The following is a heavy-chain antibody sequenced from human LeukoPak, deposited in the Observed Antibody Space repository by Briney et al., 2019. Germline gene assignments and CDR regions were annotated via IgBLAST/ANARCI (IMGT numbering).Heavy chain of an antibody. J-gene: IGHJ5*02. Sequence: GGSLRLSCAASGFTFSSYAMHWDRQSPGKGLEWVAVISYDGSNKYYADSVKGRFTISRDNSKNTLYLQMNSLRAEDTAVYYCAGQVLEWSGGWFDPWGQGTLVTVSS. D-gene: IGHD3-3*01. CDR3: AGQVLEWSGGWFDP. V-gene: IGHV3-30-3*01. CDR1: GFTFSSYA. CDR2: ISYDGSNK.